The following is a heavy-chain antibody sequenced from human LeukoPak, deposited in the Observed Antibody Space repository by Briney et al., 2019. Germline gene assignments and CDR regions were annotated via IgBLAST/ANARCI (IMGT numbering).Heavy chain of an antibody. V-gene: IGHV3-30*01. CDR1: GFTFSSYA. D-gene: IGHD1-7*01. Sequence: GGSLRLSCAASGFTFSSYAMHWVRQAPGKGLEWVAVISYDGSNKYYADSVKGRFTISRDNSKNTLYQQMNSLRAEDTAVYYCARDVELWGAFDIWGQGTMVTVSS. CDR2: ISYDGSNK. J-gene: IGHJ3*02. CDR3: ARDVELWGAFDI.